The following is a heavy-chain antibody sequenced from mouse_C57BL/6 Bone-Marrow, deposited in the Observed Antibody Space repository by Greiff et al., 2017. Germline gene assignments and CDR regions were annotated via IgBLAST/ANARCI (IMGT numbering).Heavy chain of an antibody. CDR2: INPNYGTT. J-gene: IGHJ4*01. D-gene: IGHD1-1*01. V-gene: IGHV1-39*01. CDR3: ARGDYGGSYGYYAMDY. Sequence: VQLKQSGPELVKPGASVKISCKASGYSFTDYNMNWVKQSNGKSLEWIGVINPNYGTTSYNQKIKGKATLTVDQSSSTAYMQLNGLTYGNSAVYYGARGDYGGSYGYYAMDYGGQGTSVTVSS. CDR1: GYSFTDYN.